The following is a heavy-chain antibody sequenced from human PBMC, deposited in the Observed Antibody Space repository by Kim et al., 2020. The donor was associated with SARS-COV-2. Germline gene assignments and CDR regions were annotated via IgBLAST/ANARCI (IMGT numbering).Heavy chain of an antibody. V-gene: IGHV5-51*01. CDR3: ARHEHDFWSGYSVYYYMDV. Sequence: GESLKISCKGSGYSFTSYWIGWVRQMPGKGLAWMGIIYPGDSDTRYSPSFQGQVTISADKSISTAYLQWSSLKASDTAMYYCARHEHDFWSGYSVYYYMDVWGKGTTVTVSS. J-gene: IGHJ6*03. CDR1: GYSFTSYW. CDR2: IYPGDSDT. D-gene: IGHD3-3*01.